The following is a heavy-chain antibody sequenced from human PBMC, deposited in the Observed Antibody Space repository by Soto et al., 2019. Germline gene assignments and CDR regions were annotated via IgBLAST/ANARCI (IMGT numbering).Heavy chain of an antibody. CDR3: ARRRPTGYYNY. Sequence: QVQLVESGGDLVKPGGSLRLSCAASGFPFSDYYMSWIRQAPGKGLEWVSSIGGSSSYTNNADSVKGRFTISRDNAKNSLYLQMNSLGAEDTAVYYCARRRPTGYYNYWGQGTLVTVSA. V-gene: IGHV3-11*05. J-gene: IGHJ4*02. CDR2: IGGSSSYT. CDR1: GFPFSDYY. D-gene: IGHD3-9*01.